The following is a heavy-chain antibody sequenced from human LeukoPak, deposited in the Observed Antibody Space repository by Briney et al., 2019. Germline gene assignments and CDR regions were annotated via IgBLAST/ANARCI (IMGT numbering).Heavy chain of an antibody. J-gene: IGHJ5*02. CDR3: AKDSGNYDFWSGYPWFDP. CDR1: GFTLSSYG. V-gene: IGHV3-30*02. CDR2: IRYDGSNK. Sequence: GGSLRLSCAASGFTLSSYGMHWVRQTPGKGLEWVAFIRYDGSNKYYADSVKGRFTISRDNSKNTLYLQMNSLRAEDTAVYYCAKDSGNYDFWSGYPWFDPWGQGTLVTVSS. D-gene: IGHD3-3*01.